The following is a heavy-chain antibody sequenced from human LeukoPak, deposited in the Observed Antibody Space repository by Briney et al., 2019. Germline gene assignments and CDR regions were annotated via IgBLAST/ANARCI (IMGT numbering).Heavy chain of an antibody. CDR3: AKDRITIFGVVIPEGNWFDP. V-gene: IGHV3-23*01. J-gene: IGHJ5*02. CDR1: GFTFSSYA. CDR2: ISGSGGST. D-gene: IGHD3-3*01. Sequence: GGSLRLSCAASGFTFSSYAMSWVRQAPGKGLEWVSAISGSGGSTYYADSVKGRFTISRDNSKNTLYLQMNSLRAKDTAVYYCAKDRITIFGVVIPEGNWFDPWGQGTLVTVS.